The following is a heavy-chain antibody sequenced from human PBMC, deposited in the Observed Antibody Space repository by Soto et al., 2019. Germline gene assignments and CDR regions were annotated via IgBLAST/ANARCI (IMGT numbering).Heavy chain of an antibody. CDR3: ATESGSTYGYFDY. CDR1: GVSISNYY. J-gene: IGHJ4*02. CDR2: ISNSGST. Sequence: SETLSLTCTIFGVSISNYYWTWIRQPPGKGPEWIGYISNSGSTGYNPSLKTRLSMSVDRSKNQFTLRLTSVTAADTAVYFCATESGSTYGYFDYWGQGTQVTVSS. V-gene: IGHV4-4*09. D-gene: IGHD4-17*01.